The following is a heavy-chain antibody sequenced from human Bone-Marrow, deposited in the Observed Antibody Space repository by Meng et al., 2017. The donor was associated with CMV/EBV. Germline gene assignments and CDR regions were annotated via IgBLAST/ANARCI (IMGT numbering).Heavy chain of an antibody. V-gene: IGHV4-34*01. CDR1: GPFSGYY. J-gene: IGHJ4*02. D-gene: IGHD6-13*01. CDR2: INHSGST. CDR3: ARGSRYRYSSSWSHFDY. Sequence: GPFSGYYWSWIRQPPGKGLEWIGEINHSGSTNYNPSLKSRVTISVDTSKNQFSLKLSSVTAADTAVYYCARGSRYRYSSSWSHFDYWGQGTLVTVSS.